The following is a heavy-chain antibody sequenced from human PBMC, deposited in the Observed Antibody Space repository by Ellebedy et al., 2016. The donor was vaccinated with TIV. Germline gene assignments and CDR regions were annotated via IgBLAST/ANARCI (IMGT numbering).Heavy chain of an antibody. CDR2: IRSKAYGGTT. CDR1: GFTFGDYA. CDR3: TRGTRYDILTGYRFDY. Sequence: GESLKISCTASGFTFGDYAMSWFRQAPGKGLEWVGFIRSKAYGGTTEYAASVKGRFTISRDDSKSIAYLQMNSLKTEDTAVYYCTRGTRYDILTGYRFDYWGQGTLVTVSS. V-gene: IGHV3-49*03. J-gene: IGHJ4*02. D-gene: IGHD3-9*01.